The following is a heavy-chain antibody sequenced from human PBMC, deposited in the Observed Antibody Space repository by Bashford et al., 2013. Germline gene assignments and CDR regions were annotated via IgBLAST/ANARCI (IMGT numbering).Heavy chain of an antibody. CDR2: IYPDDSNT. J-gene: IGHJ4*02. Sequence: WVRQMPGKGLEWMGIIYPDDSNTKYSPSFQDQVTISADKSISTAYLQWSSLRASDTAVYYCARLLGYGGNSGLGYWGQGPWSPSPQ. CDR3: ARLLGYGGNSGLGY. D-gene: IGHD4-23*01. V-gene: IGHV5-51*01.